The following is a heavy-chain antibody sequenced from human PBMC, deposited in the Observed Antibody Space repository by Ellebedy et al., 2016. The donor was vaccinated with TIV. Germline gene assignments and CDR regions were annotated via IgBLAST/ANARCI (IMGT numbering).Heavy chain of an antibody. CDR3: ARSLAVAAPSDY. J-gene: IGHJ4*02. CDR1: GFAFSSYA. Sequence: PGGSLRLSCAASGFAFSSYAMHWVRQAPGKGLEWMAVISYDGSREYYGDSVKGRFTISRDNSKKTLSLEMNSLRDEDTAVYYCARSLAVAAPSDYWGQGTLVTVSS. V-gene: IGHV3-30-3*01. CDR2: ISYDGSRE. D-gene: IGHD6-19*01.